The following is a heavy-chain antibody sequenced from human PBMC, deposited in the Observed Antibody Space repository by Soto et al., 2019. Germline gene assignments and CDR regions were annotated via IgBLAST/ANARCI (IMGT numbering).Heavy chain of an antibody. CDR2: IWYDGSNK. V-gene: IGHV3-33*01. D-gene: IGHD3-3*01. Sequence: GGSLRLSCAASGFTFSSYGMHWVRQAPGKGLEWVAVIWYDGSNKYYADSVKGRFTISRDNSKNTLYLQMNSLRAEDTAVYYCARVAQHYDFWSGFFWFDPWGQGTLVTVSS. CDR3: ARVAQHYDFWSGFFWFDP. J-gene: IGHJ5*02. CDR1: GFTFSSYG.